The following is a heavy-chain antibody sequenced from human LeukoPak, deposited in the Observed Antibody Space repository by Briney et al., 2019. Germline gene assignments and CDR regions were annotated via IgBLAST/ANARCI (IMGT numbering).Heavy chain of an antibody. V-gene: IGHV4-39*01. CDR2: FYYSGST. J-gene: IGHJ4*02. CDR3: ARAGGGVRSPYYFDY. Sequence: PSETLSLTCTVSGDSISSGSSYYWAWIRQPPGKGLEWIGTFYYSGSTYYNPSLKSRVTVSVDTSKNQFSLKVSSVTAADTAVYYCARAGGGVRSPYYFDYWGQGTLVTVSS. CDR1: GDSISSGSSYY. D-gene: IGHD2-8*02.